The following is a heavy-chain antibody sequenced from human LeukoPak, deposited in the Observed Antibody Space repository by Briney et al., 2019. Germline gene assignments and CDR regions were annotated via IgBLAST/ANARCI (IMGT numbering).Heavy chain of an antibody. V-gene: IGHV3-23*01. CDR2: VSGSGSST. J-gene: IGHJ4*02. D-gene: IGHD3-9*01. CDR1: GFTSSNYA. Sequence: GGSLRLSCAASGFTSSNYAMSWVRQAPGKGLEWVSAVSGSGSSTYYADSVKGRLTISRDNAKNSLYLQMNSLRAEDTAVYYCATEYYDILTGHEPSFDYWGQGTLVTVSS. CDR3: ATEYYDILTGHEPSFDY.